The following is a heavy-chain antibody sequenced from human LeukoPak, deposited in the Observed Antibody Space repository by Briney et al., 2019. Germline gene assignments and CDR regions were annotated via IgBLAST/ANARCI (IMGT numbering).Heavy chain of an antibody. V-gene: IGHV3-74*01. Sequence: GGSLRLSCEASGFTFSGYWMHWVRQVPGKGLVWVSRVNTDGSTSYADSVKGRFTISRDNAKNTLYLQMNSLRAEDTAVYYYAKETNWNDAGRYFDYWGQGALVTVSS. CDR3: AKETNWNDAGRYFDY. J-gene: IGHJ4*02. CDR1: GFTFSGYW. CDR2: VNTDGST. D-gene: IGHD1-20*01.